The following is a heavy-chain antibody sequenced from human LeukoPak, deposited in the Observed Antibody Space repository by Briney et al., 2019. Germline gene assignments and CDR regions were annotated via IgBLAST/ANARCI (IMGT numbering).Heavy chain of an antibody. CDR2: ISAYNGNT. Sequence: ASVKVSCKASGYTFTSYGISWVRQAPGQGLEWMGWISAYNGNTNYAQKLQGRVTMTTDTSTSTAYMELRSLRSDDTAVYYCARAELSRSSSSMINWFDPWGQGTLVTVSS. CDR1: GYTFTSYG. V-gene: IGHV1-18*01. J-gene: IGHJ5*02. D-gene: IGHD6-6*01. CDR3: ARAELSRSSSSMINWFDP.